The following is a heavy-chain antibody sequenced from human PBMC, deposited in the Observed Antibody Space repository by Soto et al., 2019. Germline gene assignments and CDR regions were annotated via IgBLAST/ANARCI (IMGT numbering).Heavy chain of an antibody. V-gene: IGHV4-31*03. CDR1: GGSISSGGYY. J-gene: IGHJ4*02. CDR3: ARARNCGGDCYSFVDY. D-gene: IGHD2-21*02. CDR2: IYYSGST. Sequence: SETLSLTCTVSGGSISSGGYYWSWIRQHPWKGLEWIGYIYYSGSTYYNPSLKSRVTISVDTSKNQFSLKLSSVTAADTAVYYCARARNCGGDCYSFVDYWGQGXLVTVSS.